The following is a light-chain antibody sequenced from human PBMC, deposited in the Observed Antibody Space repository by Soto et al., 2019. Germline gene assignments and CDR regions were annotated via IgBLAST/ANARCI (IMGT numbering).Light chain of an antibody. J-gene: IGLJ1*01. V-gene: IGLV3-21*02. CDR2: NDR. Sequence: SYELTQPPSVSVAPGQTARITCGGDNGGSKSVHWYQQKPGQAPVLGVYNDRDRPSGIPERFSGSNSGNTATLTISRVEAGDEADYYCQLWVSSSHHFYAFGTGTKVTVL. CDR1: NGGSKS. CDR3: QLWVSSSHHFYA.